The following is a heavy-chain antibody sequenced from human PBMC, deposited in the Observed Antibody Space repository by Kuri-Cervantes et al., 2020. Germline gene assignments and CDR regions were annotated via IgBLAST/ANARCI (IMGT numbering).Heavy chain of an antibody. D-gene: IGHD4/OR15-4a*01. CDR2: IYPNDSDT. V-gene: IGHV5-51*01. CDR3: ARGHYGENP. CDR1: GYDFSSFW. J-gene: IGHJ5*02. Sequence: GGSLRLSCKSIGYDFSSFWIGWVRQRPGKGLEWMEIIYPNDSDTRYSPSVQGQVTISVDKSISTAYMQWSSLKDPDTAIYYCARGHYGENPWGQGTLVTVSS.